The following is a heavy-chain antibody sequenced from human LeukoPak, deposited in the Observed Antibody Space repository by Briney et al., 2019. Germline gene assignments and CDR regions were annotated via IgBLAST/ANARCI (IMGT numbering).Heavy chain of an antibody. CDR2: ISSSSSTI. Sequence: PGGSLRLSCAASGFTFSSYSMNWVRQAPGKGLEWVSYISSSSSTIYYADSVKGRFTISRDNAKNSLYLQMNSLRAEDTAVYYCARVEYYYDSSGYTEGYWGQGTLVTVSS. J-gene: IGHJ4*02. V-gene: IGHV3-48*04. CDR1: GFTFSSYS. CDR3: ARVEYYYDSSGYTEGY. D-gene: IGHD3-22*01.